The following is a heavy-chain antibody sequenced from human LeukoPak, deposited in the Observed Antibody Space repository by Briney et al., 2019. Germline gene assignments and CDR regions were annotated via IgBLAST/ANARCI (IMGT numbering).Heavy chain of an antibody. CDR2: INSDGSST. CDR1: GFTFSSYW. D-gene: IGHD3-3*01. CDR3: ARDLLETIFGVVIPATGDY. J-gene: IGHJ4*02. V-gene: IGHV3-74*01. Sequence: GGSLRLSCAASGFTFSSYWMHWVRQAPGKGLVWVSFINSDGSSTSYADSVKGRFTISRDNAKNTLHLQMNSLRAEDTAVYYCARDLLETIFGVVIPATGDYWGQGILVTVSS.